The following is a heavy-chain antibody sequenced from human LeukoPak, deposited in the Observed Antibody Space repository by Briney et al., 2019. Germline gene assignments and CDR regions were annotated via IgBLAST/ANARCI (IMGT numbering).Heavy chain of an antibody. CDR1: GFTFSSYA. CDR2: ISGSGGST. Sequence: GGSLRLSCAASGFTFSSYAMSWVRQAPGKGLEWVSAISGSGGSTYYADSVKGRFTISRDNSKNTLYLRMNSLRAEDTAVYYCAKVSRRYSSGDGGGYWGQGTLVTVSS. CDR3: AKVSRRYSSGDGGGY. V-gene: IGHV3-23*01. D-gene: IGHD6-19*01. J-gene: IGHJ4*02.